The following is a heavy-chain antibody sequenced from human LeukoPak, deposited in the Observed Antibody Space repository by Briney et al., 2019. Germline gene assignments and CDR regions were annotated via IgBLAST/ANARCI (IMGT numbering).Heavy chain of an antibody. D-gene: IGHD2-15*01. Sequence: SVKVSCKASGFTFTSSAMQWARQARGQRLEWIGWIVVGSGNTNYAQKLQERVTITRDMSTSTAYMELSSLRSEDTAVYYCAVAPCSGGSCHPFDYWGQGTLVTVSS. V-gene: IGHV1-58*02. CDR2: IVVGSGNT. CDR1: GFTFTSSA. J-gene: IGHJ4*02. CDR3: AVAPCSGGSCHPFDY.